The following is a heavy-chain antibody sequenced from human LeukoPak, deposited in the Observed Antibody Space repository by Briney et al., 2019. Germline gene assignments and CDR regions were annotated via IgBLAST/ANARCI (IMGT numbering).Heavy chain of an antibody. D-gene: IGHD4/OR15-4a*01. Sequence: SETLSLTCTVSGGSISHYYWSWIRQPPGKGLEWIGYIYYSGTTNYNPSLKSRVTIAVDTSKNQFSLKLNSVTAADTAVYYCAREDPRTKVPEGMDVWGQGTTVTVSS. CDR3: AREDPRTKVPEGMDV. CDR1: GGSISHYY. J-gene: IGHJ6*02. CDR2: IYYSGTT. V-gene: IGHV4-59*01.